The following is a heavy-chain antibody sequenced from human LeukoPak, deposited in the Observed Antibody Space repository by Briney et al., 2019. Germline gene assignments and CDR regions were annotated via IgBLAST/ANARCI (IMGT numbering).Heavy chain of an antibody. CDR3: ARELGILKYYYYGMDV. J-gene: IGHJ6*02. Sequence: PGGSLGLSCAASGFTFSSYEMNWVRQAPGKGLEWVSYISSSGSTIYYADSVKGRFTISRDNAKNSLYLQMNSLRAEDTAVYYCARELGILKYYYYGMDVWGQGTTVTVSS. V-gene: IGHV3-48*03. CDR2: ISSSGSTI. D-gene: IGHD7-27*01. CDR1: GFTFSSYE.